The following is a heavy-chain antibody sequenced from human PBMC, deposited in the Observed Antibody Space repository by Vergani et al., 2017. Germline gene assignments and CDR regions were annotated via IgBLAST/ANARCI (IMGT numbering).Heavy chain of an antibody. CDR3: ARVSADYDFWSGYYYYYGMDV. CDR2: ISSSSSTI. J-gene: IGHJ6*02. D-gene: IGHD3-3*01. V-gene: IGHV3-48*04. CDR1: GFTFSSYS. Sequence: EVQLVESGGGLVQPGGSLRLSCAASGFTFSSYSMNWVRQAPGKGLEWVSYISSSSSTIYYADSVKGRFTISKDNDKKSLYLQMTSLRAEDTAVYYCARVSADYDFWSGYYYYYGMDVWGQGTTVTVSS.